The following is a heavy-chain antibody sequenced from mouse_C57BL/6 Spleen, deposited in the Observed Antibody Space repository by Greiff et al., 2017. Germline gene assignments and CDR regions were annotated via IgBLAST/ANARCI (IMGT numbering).Heavy chain of an antibody. D-gene: IGHD2-5*01. Sequence: QVQLKQSGPGLVQPSPSLSISCTVSGFSLTSYGVHWVRQSPGKGLEWLGVIWSGGSTDYNAAYISRLSISKDNSKGQVFFKMNSLQADDTAIYYCARKEDYSNPYAMDYWGQGTSVTVSS. CDR3: ARKEDYSNPYAMDY. V-gene: IGHV2-2*01. CDR1: GFSLTSYG. CDR2: IWSGGST. J-gene: IGHJ4*01.